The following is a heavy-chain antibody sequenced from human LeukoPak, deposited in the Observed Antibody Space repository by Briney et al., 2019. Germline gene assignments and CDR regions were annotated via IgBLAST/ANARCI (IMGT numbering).Heavy chain of an antibody. Sequence: ASVKVSCKASGYSISSYYLHWVRQAPGQGLEWMGTINPSGVTTSYAQKFQGRVTMTSDTSTNTVYMELSSLRSDDSAIYYCARGLKSGSYYGWFDPWGQGTLVSVSS. J-gene: IGHJ5*02. CDR1: GYSISSYY. CDR3: ARGLKSGSYYGWFDP. CDR2: INPSGVTT. D-gene: IGHD3-10*01. V-gene: IGHV1-46*01.